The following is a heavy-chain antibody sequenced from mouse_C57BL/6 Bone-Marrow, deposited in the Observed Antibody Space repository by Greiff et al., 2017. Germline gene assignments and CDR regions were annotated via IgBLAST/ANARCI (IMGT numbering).Heavy chain of an antibody. Sequence: EVQLVESGEGLVKPGGSLKLSCAASGFTFSSYAMSWVRQTPEKRLEWVAYISSGGDYIYYADPVKGRFTISRDNARNTLYLQMSSLKSEDTAMYYSVATVVDYAMDYWGQGPSVTVSS. CDR1: GFTFSSYA. CDR3: VATVVDYAMDY. D-gene: IGHD1-1*01. J-gene: IGHJ4*01. V-gene: IGHV5-9-1*02. CDR2: ISSGGDYI.